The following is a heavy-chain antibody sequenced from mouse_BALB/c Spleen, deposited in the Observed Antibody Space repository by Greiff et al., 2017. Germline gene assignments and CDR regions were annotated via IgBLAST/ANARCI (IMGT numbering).Heavy chain of an antibody. V-gene: IGHV1S34*01. CDR3: ARSPNWESYFDY. J-gene: IGHJ2*01. CDR2: ISCYNGAT. Sequence: LVKTGASVKISCKASGYSFTGYYMHWVKQSHGKSLEWIGYISCYNGATSYNQKFKGKATFTVDTSSSTAYMQFNSLTSEDSAVYYCARSPNWESYFDYWGQGTTLTVSS. D-gene: IGHD4-1*01. CDR1: GYSFTGYY.